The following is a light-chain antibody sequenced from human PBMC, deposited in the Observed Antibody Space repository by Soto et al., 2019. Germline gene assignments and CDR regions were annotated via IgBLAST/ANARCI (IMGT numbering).Light chain of an antibody. CDR1: SSDVGGYNY. CDR3: SSKTSSRTPFV. V-gene: IGLV2-14*01. J-gene: IGLJ1*01. CDR2: EVN. Sequence: QSVLTQPASVSGSPGQSFTISCTGTSSDVGGYNYVSWYQQHPGNAPRLMIYEVNNRPSGVPNRFSGSKSGNTASLTISGLQAEDEADSYCSSKTSSRTPFVFGTGTKVTVL.